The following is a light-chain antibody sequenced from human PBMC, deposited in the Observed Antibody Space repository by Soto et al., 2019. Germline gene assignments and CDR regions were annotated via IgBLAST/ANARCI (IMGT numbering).Light chain of an antibody. CDR3: QQSHSTPYT. CDR1: QIISNY. CDR2: ATS. Sequence: DSQMTQSPSSLSASVGDRVTITCRASQIISNYVKWYQQKPGKAPKLLIYATSSLQSGVPSSFSGSGSGTDFTLTISSLQPEDFATYYCQQSHSTPYTFGQGTKLEIK. V-gene: IGKV1-39*01. J-gene: IGKJ2*01.